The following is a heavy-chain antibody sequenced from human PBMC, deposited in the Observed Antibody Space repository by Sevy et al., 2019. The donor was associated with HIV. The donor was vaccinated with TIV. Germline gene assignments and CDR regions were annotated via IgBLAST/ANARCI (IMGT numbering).Heavy chain of an antibody. D-gene: IGHD2-21*01. CDR2: IRYDGSNK. CDR1: GFTFSSYG. J-gene: IGHJ4*02. Sequence: GGSLRLSCAASGFTFSSYGMHWVRQAPGKGLEWVAFIRYDGSNKYYADSVKGRFTISRDNSKNTLYLQMNSLRAEDTSVYYCAKDESHCGGECHPTFFDYWGQGSLVTVSS. CDR3: AKDESHCGGECHPTFFDY. V-gene: IGHV3-30*02.